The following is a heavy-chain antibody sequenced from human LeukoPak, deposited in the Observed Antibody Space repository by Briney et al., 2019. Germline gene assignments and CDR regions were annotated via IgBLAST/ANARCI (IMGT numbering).Heavy chain of an antibody. V-gene: IGHV5-51*01. CDR3: ARPHSSSAYYFDY. CDR1: GYSFTSYW. J-gene: IGHJ4*02. D-gene: IGHD6-6*01. CDR2: IYPGDSDT. Sequence: GESLKIPCKGSGYSFTSYWIGWVRQMPGKGLEWMGIIYPGDSDTRYSPSFQGQVTISADKSISTAYLQWSSLKASDTAMYYCARPHSSSAYYFDYWGQGTLVTVSS.